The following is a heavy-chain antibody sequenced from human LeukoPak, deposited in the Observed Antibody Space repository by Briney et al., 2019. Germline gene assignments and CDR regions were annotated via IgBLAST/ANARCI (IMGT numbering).Heavy chain of an antibody. Sequence: GGSLRLSCAASGFTVSSNYMSWVRQAPGKGLEWVSIIYSGGSTFYADSVKGRFTISRDNSKNTLYLQMNSLRAEDTAVYYCARSPPRDSDAFDIWGQGTMVTVSS. CDR2: IYSGGST. CDR1: GFTVSSNY. CDR3: ARSPPRDSDAFDI. D-gene: IGHD2-15*01. J-gene: IGHJ3*02. V-gene: IGHV3-53*01.